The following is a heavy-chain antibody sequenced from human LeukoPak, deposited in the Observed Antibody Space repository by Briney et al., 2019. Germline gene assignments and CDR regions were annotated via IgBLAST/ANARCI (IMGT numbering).Heavy chain of an antibody. D-gene: IGHD3-10*01. CDR2: TSAYNGNT. CDR1: GYTFTSYG. J-gene: IGHJ4*02. V-gene: IGHV1-18*01. CDR3: ARDTDTGNYYGSGSYYSPPGY. Sequence: ASVKVSCKASGYTFTSYGFSWVRQAPGQGLEWMGWTSAYNGNTNYAQKFQGRVTMTTDTSTSTAYMELRSLRSDDTAVYYCARDTDTGNYYGSGSYYSPPGYWGQGTLVTVSS.